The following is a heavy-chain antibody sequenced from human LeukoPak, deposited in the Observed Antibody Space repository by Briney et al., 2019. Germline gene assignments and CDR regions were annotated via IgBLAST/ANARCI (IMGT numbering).Heavy chain of an antibody. Sequence: SETLSLTCTDSGGSISSSGHYWGWIRQPPGKGLEWIGEINHSGSTNYNPSLKSRVTISVDTSKNQFSLKLSSVTAADTAVYYCARGGPRFFGVVIGNTFDYWGQGTLVTVSS. CDR1: GGSISSSGHY. V-gene: IGHV4-39*07. CDR2: INHSGST. D-gene: IGHD3-3*01. J-gene: IGHJ4*02. CDR3: ARGGPRFFGVVIGNTFDY.